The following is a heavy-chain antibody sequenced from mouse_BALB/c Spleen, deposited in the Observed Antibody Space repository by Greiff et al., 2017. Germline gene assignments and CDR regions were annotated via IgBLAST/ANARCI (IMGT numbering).Heavy chain of an antibody. CDR1: GYTFTSYV. Sequence: EVQLQQSGPELVKPGASVKMSCKASGYTFTSYVMHWVKQKPGQGLEWIGYINPYNDGTKYNEKFKGKATLTSDKSSSTAYMELSSLTSEDSAVYYCARGWDDYAMDYWGQGTSVTVSS. D-gene: IGHD4-1*01. CDR3: ARGWDDYAMDY. J-gene: IGHJ4*01. V-gene: IGHV1-14*01. CDR2: INPYNDGT.